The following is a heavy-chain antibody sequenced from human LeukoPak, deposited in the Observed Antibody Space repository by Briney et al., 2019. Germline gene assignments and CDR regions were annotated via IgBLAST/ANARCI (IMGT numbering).Heavy chain of an antibody. Sequence: SVKVSCTASGGTFNRYAISWVRQAPGQGLEWMGGIIPIIGTVNYAQKFQGRVTITADESTSTAYMELSSLRSEDTAVYYCARQITMIEEGAFDIWGQGTMVTVSS. J-gene: IGHJ3*02. CDR1: GGTFNRYA. V-gene: IGHV1-69*13. D-gene: IGHD3-22*01. CDR2: IIPIIGTV. CDR3: ARQITMIEEGAFDI.